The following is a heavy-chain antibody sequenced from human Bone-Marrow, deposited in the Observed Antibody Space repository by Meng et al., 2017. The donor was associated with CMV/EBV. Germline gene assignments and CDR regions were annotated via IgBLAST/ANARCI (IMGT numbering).Heavy chain of an antibody. D-gene: IGHD2-2*01. Sequence: GESLKISCAASGFTFSTYGMHWVRQAPGKGLEWVAFVRYDGGEKLYADSVKGRFTISRDNAKNTLYLQMNSLRAEDTAVYYCASSGLYCSSTSCYEGIGDYFDYWGQGTLVTVSS. V-gene: IGHV3-30*02. CDR1: GFTFSTYG. J-gene: IGHJ4*02. CDR2: VRYDGGEK. CDR3: ASSGLYCSSTSCYEGIGDYFDY.